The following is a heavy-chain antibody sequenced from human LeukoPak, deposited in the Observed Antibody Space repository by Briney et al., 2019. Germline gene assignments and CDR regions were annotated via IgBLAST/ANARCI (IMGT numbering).Heavy chain of an antibody. J-gene: IGHJ4*02. CDR3: ARGFLQLTPYYFDY. CDR2: IHNDGST. D-gene: IGHD1-1*01. Sequence: GGSLRLSCAASGFVVSINYMNWIRLSPEKGLEWVSIIHNDGSTYYADSVKGRFTVSRDNSKNTVSLQMDSLRVDDTGIYYCARGFLQLTPYYFDYWGQGALVTVSS. CDR1: GFVVSINY. V-gene: IGHV3-66*01.